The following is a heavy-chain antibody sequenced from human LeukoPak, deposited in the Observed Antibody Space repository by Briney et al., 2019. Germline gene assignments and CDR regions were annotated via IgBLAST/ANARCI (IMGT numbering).Heavy chain of an antibody. Sequence: LSETLSLTCTVSGGSISSGDYYWSWIRQPPGKGLEWIGYIYYSGSTYYNPSLKSRVTISVDTSKNQFSLKLSSVTAADTAVYYCARGRPYSGGYHLDYWGQGTLVTVSA. V-gene: IGHV4-30-4*01. D-gene: IGHD1-26*01. CDR1: GGSISSGDYY. CDR2: IYYSGST. J-gene: IGHJ4*02. CDR3: ARGRPYSGGYHLDY.